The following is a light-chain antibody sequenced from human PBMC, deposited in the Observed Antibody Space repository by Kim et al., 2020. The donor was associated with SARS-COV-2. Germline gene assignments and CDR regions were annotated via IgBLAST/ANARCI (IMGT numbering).Light chain of an antibody. CDR3: QQYGTSPRT. V-gene: IGKV3-20*01. J-gene: IGKJ1*01. CDR2: GVS. Sequence: SPGDRAPLPCRASPVLTNNSLAWYQHTPGQAPRLLISGVSTRAAGVPDRFSGSGSGINFTLTISGLEPEDFAVYYCQQYGTSPRTFGPGTKVDIK. CDR1: PVLTNNS.